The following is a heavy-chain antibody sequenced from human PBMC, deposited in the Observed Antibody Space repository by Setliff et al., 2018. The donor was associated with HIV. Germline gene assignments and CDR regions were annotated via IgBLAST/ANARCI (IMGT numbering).Heavy chain of an antibody. V-gene: IGHV1-69*10. J-gene: IGHJ3*01. D-gene: IGHD3-10*01. CDR2: IISILDIT. Sequence: SVKVSCKASGGTSSTHAINWVRQAPGQGLEWMGQIISILDITSYTQKLQGRVSITADKSTSTFYMELSDLTSADTAVYYCAGPRGDEAFDVWGQGTRVTVSS. CDR1: GGTSSTHA. CDR3: AGPRGDEAFDV.